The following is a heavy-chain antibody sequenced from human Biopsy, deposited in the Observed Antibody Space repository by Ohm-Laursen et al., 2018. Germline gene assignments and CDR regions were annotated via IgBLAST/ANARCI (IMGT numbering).Heavy chain of an antibody. D-gene: IGHD6-25*01. CDR2: ISGYNGNT. J-gene: IGHJ4*02. V-gene: IGHV1-18*01. CDR1: GYKFTSYG. CDR3: ARIAAAGWDDY. Sequence: GSSVKVSCKASGYKFTSYGMSWVRQAPGQGFEWMGRISGYNGNTNYAQKSQGRITMTIDAATSTGYMDLRSLKSDDTAVYYCARIAAAGWDDYWGQGTLVTVSS.